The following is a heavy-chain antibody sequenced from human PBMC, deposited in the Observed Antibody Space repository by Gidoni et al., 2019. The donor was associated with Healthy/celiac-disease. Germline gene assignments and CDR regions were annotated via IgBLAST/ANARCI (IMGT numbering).Heavy chain of an antibody. J-gene: IGHJ3*02. CDR3: ARGKGSAFRTTRPFDI. Sequence: QVQLQQWGAGLLKPSETLSLTCAVYGGSFSGYYWSWIRQPPGKGLEWIGEINHSGSTNYNPSLKSRVTISVDMSKNQFSLKLSSVTAADTAVYYCARGKGSAFRTTRPFDIWGQGTMVTVSS. D-gene: IGHD1-1*01. CDR2: INHSGST. CDR1: GGSFSGYY. V-gene: IGHV4-34*01.